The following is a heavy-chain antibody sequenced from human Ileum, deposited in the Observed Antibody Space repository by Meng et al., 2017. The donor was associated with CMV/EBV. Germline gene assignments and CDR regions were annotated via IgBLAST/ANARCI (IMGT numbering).Heavy chain of an antibody. V-gene: IGHV4-34*01. D-gene: IGHD5-12*01. Sequence: LTCAVYGGSFSGYYWSWLRQPPGKGLEWIGEINHSGSTNYNPSLKSRVTISVDTSKNQFSLKLSSVTAADTAVYYCARGPTNLNWFDPWGQGTLVTVSS. CDR1: GGSFSGYY. J-gene: IGHJ5*02. CDR3: ARGPTNLNWFDP. CDR2: INHSGST.